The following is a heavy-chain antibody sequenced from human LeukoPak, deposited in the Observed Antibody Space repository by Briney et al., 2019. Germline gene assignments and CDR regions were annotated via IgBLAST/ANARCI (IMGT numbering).Heavy chain of an antibody. Sequence: GRSLRLSCAASGFTFSSYAMHWVRQAPGKGLEWVAVISYDGSNKYYADSVKGRFTISRDNSKNTLYLQMNSLRAEDTAVYYCAKDRSAYCGGDCYPGYWGQGTLVTVSS. CDR1: GFTFSSYA. J-gene: IGHJ4*02. D-gene: IGHD2-21*02. V-gene: IGHV3-30-3*01. CDR3: AKDRSAYCGGDCYPGY. CDR2: ISYDGSNK.